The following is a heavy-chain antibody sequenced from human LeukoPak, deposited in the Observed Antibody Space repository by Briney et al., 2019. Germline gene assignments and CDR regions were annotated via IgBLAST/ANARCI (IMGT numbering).Heavy chain of an antibody. CDR3: ARHTEMATIPYYFDS. D-gene: IGHD5-24*01. V-gene: IGHV5-51*01. CDR2: IYTGDSDT. Sequence: GESLKISCKGSGYSFTSYWIGWVRQMPGKGLEWMGIIYTGDSDTRYSPSFQGQVTISADKSISTAYLQWSSLKAWDTAMYYCARHTEMATIPYYFDSWGQGTLVTVSS. J-gene: IGHJ4*02. CDR1: GYSFTSYW.